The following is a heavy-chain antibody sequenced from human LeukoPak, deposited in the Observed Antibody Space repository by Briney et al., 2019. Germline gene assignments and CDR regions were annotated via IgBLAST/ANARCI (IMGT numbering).Heavy chain of an antibody. CDR1: GYTFTSYG. CDR2: ISPYNGNT. Sequence: ASVKVSCEASGYTFTSYGISCVRQAPGQGLEWMVWISPYNGNTNYAQNFQGRVTMTTDTSTSTAYMELSSLRSDDTAVYYCARDVGSGWFRFDYWGQGTLVTVSS. D-gene: IGHD6-19*01. J-gene: IGHJ4*02. V-gene: IGHV1-18*01. CDR3: ARDVGSGWFRFDY.